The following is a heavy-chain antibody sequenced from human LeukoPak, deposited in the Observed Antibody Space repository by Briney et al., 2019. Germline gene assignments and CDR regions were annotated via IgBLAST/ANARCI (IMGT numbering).Heavy chain of an antibody. Sequence: SETLSLTCTVSGGSISSGSYYWSWIRQPAGKGLEWIGRIYTSGSTNYNPSLKSRVTISVDTSKNQFSLKLSSVTAADTAVYYCARDMGATTIGFDPWGQGTLVTVSS. CDR2: IYTSGST. CDR3: ARDMGATTIGFDP. CDR1: GGSISSGSYY. J-gene: IGHJ5*02. V-gene: IGHV4-61*02. D-gene: IGHD1-26*01.